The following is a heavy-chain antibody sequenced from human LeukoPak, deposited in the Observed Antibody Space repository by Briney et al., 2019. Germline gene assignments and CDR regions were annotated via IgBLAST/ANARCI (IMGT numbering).Heavy chain of an antibody. V-gene: IGHV4-59*01. CDR2: IYYRGST. J-gene: IGHJ5*02. Sequence: SETLSLTCTVSGVSISSYYWSWIRQPPGKGLEWIGYIYYRGSTNYNPSLKSRVTISIDTSKNQFSLKLSSVTAADTAVYYCARCGDWFDPWGQGTLVTDSS. CDR3: ARCGDWFDP. D-gene: IGHD3-10*01. CDR1: GVSISSYY.